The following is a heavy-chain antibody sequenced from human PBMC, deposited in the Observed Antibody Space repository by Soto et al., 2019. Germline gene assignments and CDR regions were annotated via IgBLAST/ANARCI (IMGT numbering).Heavy chain of an antibody. V-gene: IGHV1-58*01. CDR3: AAPAYCCDPWRYLFAI. CDR1: GFTFTSSA. Sequence: VKVSCKASGFTFTSSAVQWVRQARGQRLEWIGWIVVGSGNTNYAQKFQERVTITRDMSTSTAYMELSSLRSEDTAVYYCAAPAYCCDPWRYLFAIRSQGTMVTGSS. D-gene: IGHD2-15*01. CDR2: IVVGSGNT. J-gene: IGHJ3*02.